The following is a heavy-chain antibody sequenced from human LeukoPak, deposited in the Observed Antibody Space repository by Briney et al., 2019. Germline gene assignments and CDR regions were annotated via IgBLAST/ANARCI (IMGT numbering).Heavy chain of an antibody. CDR1: GFTFDDCA. Sequence: GGSLRLSCAASGFTFDDCAMHWVRQAPGKGLEWVSGISWNSGSIGYADSVKGRFTISRDNAKNSLYLQMNSLRAEDTALYYCAKDRGNSGWFYFDYWGQGTLVTVSS. V-gene: IGHV3-9*01. CDR2: ISWNSGSI. J-gene: IGHJ4*02. CDR3: AKDRGNSGWFYFDY. D-gene: IGHD6-19*01.